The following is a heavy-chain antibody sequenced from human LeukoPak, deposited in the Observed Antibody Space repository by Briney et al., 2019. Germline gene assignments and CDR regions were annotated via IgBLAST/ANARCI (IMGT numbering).Heavy chain of an antibody. V-gene: IGHV4-39*01. CDR3: ARQSQIAYDSSGYYFGSLRHAACDAFDI. Sequence: PSETLSLTCTVSGGSISSSSYYWGWIRQPPGKGLEWIGSIYYSGSTYYNPSLKSRVTISVDTSKNQFSLKLSSVTAADTAVYYCARQSQIAYDSSGYYFGSLRHAACDAFDIWGQGTMVTVSS. J-gene: IGHJ3*02. CDR2: IYYSGST. CDR1: GGSISSSSYY. D-gene: IGHD3-22*01.